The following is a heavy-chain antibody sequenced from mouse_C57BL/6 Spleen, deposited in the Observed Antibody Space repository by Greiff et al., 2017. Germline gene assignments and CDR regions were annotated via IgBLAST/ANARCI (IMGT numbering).Heavy chain of an antibody. D-gene: IGHD1-1*01. CDR3: SRYGSSYYAMDY. J-gene: IGHJ4*01. Sequence: QVQLQQSGAELVKPGASVKLSCKASGYTFTSYWMHWVKQRPGQGLEWIGMIHPNSGSTNYNEKFKSKATLTVDKSSSTAYMQLSSLTSEDSAVYYCSRYGSSYYAMDYWGQGTSVTVSS. CDR1: GYTFTSYW. V-gene: IGHV1-64*01. CDR2: IHPNSGST.